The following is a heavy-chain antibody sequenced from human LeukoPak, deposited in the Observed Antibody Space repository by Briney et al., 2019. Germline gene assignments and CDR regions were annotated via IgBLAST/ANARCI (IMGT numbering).Heavy chain of an antibody. V-gene: IGHV1-18*01. J-gene: IGHJ4*02. CDR2: ISAYTRNT. D-gene: IGHD3-10*01. CDR3: PRAITRRITMLRGVNYFAY. CDR1: GYTFTSYG. Sequence: SSVKVSCKASGYTFTSYGISWLRQAPGQGLDWMGWISAYTRNTNYPQTHTGRVTVTTDTSTSTAYMETRSLRYDATAVPYSPRAITRRITMLRGVNYFAYCGQRTLVTASS.